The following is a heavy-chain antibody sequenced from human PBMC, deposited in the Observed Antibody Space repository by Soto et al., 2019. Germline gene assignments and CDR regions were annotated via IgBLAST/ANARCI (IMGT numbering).Heavy chain of an antibody. CDR1: GYTFTSYG. D-gene: IGHD6-13*01. CDR3: ARDLQGSSWYYYFDY. Sequence: ASVKVSCKASGYTFTSYGISWVRQAPGQGLEWMGWISAYNGNTNYAQKLQGRVTMTTDTSTSTAYMELRSLRSDDTAVYYCARDLQGSSWYYYFDYWGQGTLVTVSS. CDR2: ISAYNGNT. V-gene: IGHV1-18*01. J-gene: IGHJ4*02.